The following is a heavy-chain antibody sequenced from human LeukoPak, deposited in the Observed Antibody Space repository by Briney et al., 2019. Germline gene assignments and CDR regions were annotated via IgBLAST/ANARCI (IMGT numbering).Heavy chain of an antibody. J-gene: IGHJ4*02. CDR1: GFTFSNAW. Sequence: GGSLRLSCAASGFTFSNAWMSWVRQAPGKGLEWVGRIKSKTDGGTTDYAAPVKGRFTISRDDSKITLYLQMNSLKTEDTAVYYCTTFVNYYGSGNSVDYWGQGTLVTVSS. V-gene: IGHV3-15*01. D-gene: IGHD3-10*01. CDR2: IKSKTDGGTT. CDR3: TTFVNYYGSGNSVDY.